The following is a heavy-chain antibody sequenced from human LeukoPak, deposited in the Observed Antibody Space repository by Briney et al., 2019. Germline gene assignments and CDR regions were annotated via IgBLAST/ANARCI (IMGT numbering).Heavy chain of an antibody. CDR3: ARDRLAVPYYFDY. J-gene: IGHJ4*02. D-gene: IGHD6-19*01. CDR1: GYTFSSYA. V-gene: IGHV1-69*05. Sequence: ASVKVSCKASGYTFSSYAISWVRQAPGQGLEWMGRIIPIFGTANYAQKFQGRVTITTDESTSTAYMELSSLRSEDTAVYYCARDRLAVPYYFDYWGQGTLVTVSS. CDR2: IIPIFGTA.